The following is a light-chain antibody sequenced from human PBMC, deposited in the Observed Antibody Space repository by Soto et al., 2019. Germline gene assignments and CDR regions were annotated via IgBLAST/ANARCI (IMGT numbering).Light chain of an antibody. J-gene: IGKJ1*01. Sequence: DAVMTQSPLSLPVTLGQPASISCRSSQSLVDNDGNTYLNWLQQRPGQSPRRLIYWASNRDYGVPGRLSGSGVGTDFTLKISRVDAEDVGVYYCMQSTHWPPTFGQGTKVDIK. V-gene: IGKV2-30*01. CDR2: WAS. CDR3: MQSTHWPPT. CDR1: QSLVDNDGNTY.